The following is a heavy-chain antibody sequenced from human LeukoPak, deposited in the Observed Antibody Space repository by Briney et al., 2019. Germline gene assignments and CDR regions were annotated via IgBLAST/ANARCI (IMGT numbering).Heavy chain of an antibody. CDR1: GYTLTELS. J-gene: IGHJ4*02. CDR2: FDPEDGET. CDR3: ATERPIAAAGTATFYY. Sequence: ASVKVSCKVSGYTLTELSMHWVRQAPGKGLEWMGGFDPEDGETVYAQRFQGRVTMTEDTSTDTAYMELSSLRSEDTAVYYCATERPIAAAGTATFYYWGQGTLVTVSS. D-gene: IGHD6-13*01. V-gene: IGHV1-24*01.